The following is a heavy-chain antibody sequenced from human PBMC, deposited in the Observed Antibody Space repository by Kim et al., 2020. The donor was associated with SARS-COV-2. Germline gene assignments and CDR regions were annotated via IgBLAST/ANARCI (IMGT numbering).Heavy chain of an antibody. CDR3: ARMSGESYGDYVWGWFDP. CDR2: IDWDDDK. V-gene: IGHV2-70*11. D-gene: IGHD4-17*01. CDR1: GFSLSTSGMC. J-gene: IGHJ5*02. Sequence: SGPTLVNPTQTLTLTCTFSGFSLSTSGMCVSWIRQPPGKALEWLARIDWDDDKYYSTSLKTRLTISKDTSKNQVVLTMTNMDPVDTATYYCARMSGESYGDYVWGWFDPWGQRTLVTVSS.